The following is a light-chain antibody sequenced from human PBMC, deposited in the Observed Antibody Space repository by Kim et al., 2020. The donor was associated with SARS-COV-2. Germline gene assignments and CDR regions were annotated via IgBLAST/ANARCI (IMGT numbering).Light chain of an antibody. J-gene: IGLJ2*01. CDR1: SIGLQS. CDR2: YDT. Sequence: APGKTARLPWGENSIGLQSVHWYQQKPGQAPVLVIYYDTDRPSGIPERFSGSNSGNTATLTISRVEAGDEADYYCQVWDTGSDHPTFGGGTQLTVL. CDR3: QVWDTGSDHPT. V-gene: IGLV3-21*04.